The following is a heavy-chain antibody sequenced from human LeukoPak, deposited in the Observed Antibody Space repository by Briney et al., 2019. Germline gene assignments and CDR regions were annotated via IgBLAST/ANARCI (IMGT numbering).Heavy chain of an antibody. V-gene: IGHV3-53*01. CDR1: GFTVGSNY. CDR3: ARVSGRYLYVDY. Sequence: PGGSLRLSCAASGFTVGSNYLSWVRQAPGKGLEWVSVIYSGGSTYYADSVKGRFTISRDNSKNTLYLQMNSLRAEDTAVYYCARVSGRYLYVDYWGQGTLVTVSS. J-gene: IGHJ4*02. CDR2: IYSGGST. D-gene: IGHD6-19*01.